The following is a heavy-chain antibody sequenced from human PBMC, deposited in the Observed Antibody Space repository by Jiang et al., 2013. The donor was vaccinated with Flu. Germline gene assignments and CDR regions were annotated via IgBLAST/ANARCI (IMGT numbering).Heavy chain of an antibody. CDR2: ISYDGSNK. V-gene: IGHV3-30*18. Sequence: VQLVESGGGVVQPGRSLRLSCAASGFTFSSYGMHWVRQAPGKGLEWVAVISYDGSNKYYADSVKGRFTISRDNSKNTLYLQMNSLRAEDTAVYYCANPAINGDYVPGEMGAFDIWGQGTMVTVSS. CDR3: ANPAINGDYVPGEMGAFDI. J-gene: IGHJ3*02. D-gene: IGHD4-17*01. CDR1: GFTFSSYG.